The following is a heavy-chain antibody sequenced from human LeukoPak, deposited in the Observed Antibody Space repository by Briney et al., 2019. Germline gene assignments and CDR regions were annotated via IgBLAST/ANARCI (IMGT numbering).Heavy chain of an antibody. D-gene: IGHD3-3*01. Sequence: PGGSLRLSCAASGFTVSNNYMNWVRQAPGKGLEWVSLIYSGGDTSYADSVKGRFTVSRDHSKNTLYLQMNSLRAEDTAVYYCSRARDDFWSGFLHRDFDYWGQGTLVTVSS. J-gene: IGHJ4*02. CDR1: GFTVSNNY. V-gene: IGHV3-66*01. CDR3: SRARDDFWSGFLHRDFDY. CDR2: IYSGGDT.